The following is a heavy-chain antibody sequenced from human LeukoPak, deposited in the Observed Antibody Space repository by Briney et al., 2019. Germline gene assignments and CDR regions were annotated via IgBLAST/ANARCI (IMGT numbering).Heavy chain of an antibody. CDR2: ISSGSSYI. J-gene: IGHJ4*02. Sequence: GGSLRLSCAAAGXTFSSYGMNWVRQAPGKGLEWVSSISSGSSYIYYGDSVKGRFTISRDNAKNSLYLQMNSLRAEDTAVYYCARESGSYYTFDNWGQGTLVIVSS. CDR1: GXTFSSYG. D-gene: IGHD1-26*01. CDR3: ARESGSYYTFDN. V-gene: IGHV3-21*01.